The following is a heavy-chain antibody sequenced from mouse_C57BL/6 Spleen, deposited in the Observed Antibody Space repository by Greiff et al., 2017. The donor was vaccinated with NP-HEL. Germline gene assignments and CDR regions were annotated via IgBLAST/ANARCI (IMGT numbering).Heavy chain of an antibody. V-gene: IGHV1-69*01. Sequence: QVQLQQSGAELVMPGASVKLSCKASGYTFTSYWMHWVKQRPGQGLEWIGEIDPSDSYNNYNQKFKGKSTLTVDKSSSTAYMQLSSLTSEDSAVYYCARGGGTHFDYWGQGTTLTVSS. CDR2: IDPSDSYN. CDR1: GYTFTSYW. CDR3: ARGGGTHFDY. J-gene: IGHJ2*01.